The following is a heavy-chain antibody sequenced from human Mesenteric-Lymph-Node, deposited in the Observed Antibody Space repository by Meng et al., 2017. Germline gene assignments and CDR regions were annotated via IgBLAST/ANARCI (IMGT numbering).Heavy chain of an antibody. CDR2: ISPLSGGT. V-gene: IGHV1-2*06. CDR3: AREPGIVR. CDR1: AYTFTASS. J-gene: IGHJ5*02. Sequence: QGRVVPSGAGVMDPGASVQVSCKASAYTFTASSLNWVPKAPGKGFEWMGRISPLSGGTAYAPNFQDRVTLTRDTSISTAYMQMSGLPSDDTAVYYCAREPGIVRWGRGTLVTVSS.